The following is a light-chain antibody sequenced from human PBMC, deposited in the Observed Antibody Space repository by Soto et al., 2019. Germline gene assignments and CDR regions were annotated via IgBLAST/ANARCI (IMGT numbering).Light chain of an antibody. V-gene: IGKV1-5*01. Sequence: DIQMTQSPSTLSASVGDRVTITCRASQSISSWLAWYQQKPGKAPNLLIYDASSLESGVPSRFSGSGSGTKFTLAISSLQPDDFATYYCQQYNSYPRTFGQGTKVEIK. J-gene: IGKJ1*01. CDR3: QQYNSYPRT. CDR2: DAS. CDR1: QSISSW.